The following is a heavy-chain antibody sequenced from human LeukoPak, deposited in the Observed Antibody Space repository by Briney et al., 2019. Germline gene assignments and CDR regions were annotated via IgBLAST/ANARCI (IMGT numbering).Heavy chain of an antibody. Sequence: PGGSLRLSCAASGFTFSSMNWVRQAPGKGLEWVAFIRYDESTEYYADSVKGRFTISRDNSKNTLYLQMNSLKPDDTAVYYCAKSPQHWYFDLWGRGTLVTVSS. V-gene: IGHV3-30*02. J-gene: IGHJ2*01. CDR1: GFTFSS. CDR2: IRYDESTE. CDR3: AKSPQHWYFDL.